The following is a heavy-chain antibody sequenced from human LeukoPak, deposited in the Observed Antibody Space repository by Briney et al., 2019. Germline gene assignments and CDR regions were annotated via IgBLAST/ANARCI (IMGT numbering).Heavy chain of an antibody. CDR2: IYHSGST. CDR3: ARGDYYYGMDV. V-gene: IGHV4-59*01. J-gene: IGHJ6*02. Sequence: SETLSLTCTVSGGSISSYYWSWIRQPPGRGLEWIGYIYHSGSTNYNPSLKSRVTISVDTSKNQFSLKLSSVTAADTAVYYCARGDYYYGMDVWGQGATVTVYS. CDR1: GGSISSYY.